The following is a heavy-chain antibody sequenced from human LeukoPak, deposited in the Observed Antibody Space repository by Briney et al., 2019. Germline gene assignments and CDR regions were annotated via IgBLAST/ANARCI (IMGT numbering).Heavy chain of an antibody. CDR1: GYTFTGYY. D-gene: IGHD2-2*01. V-gene: IGHV1-2*02. Sequence: ASVKVSCKASGYTFTGYYMHWVRQAPGQGLEWMGWINPNSGGTNYAQKPQGRVTMTTDTSTSTAYMELRSLRSDDTAVYYCAHGAAGGYCSSNSCLYLLHWGQGTLVTVSS. J-gene: IGHJ4*02. CDR2: INPNSGGT. CDR3: AHGAAGGYCSSNSCLYLLH.